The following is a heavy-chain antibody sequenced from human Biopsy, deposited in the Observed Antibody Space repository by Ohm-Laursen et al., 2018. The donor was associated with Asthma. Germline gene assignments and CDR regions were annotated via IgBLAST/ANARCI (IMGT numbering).Heavy chain of an antibody. D-gene: IGHD2-15*01. Sequence: PSETLSLTCTVSGVSIRSYYWTWIRPPPGKGLEGIGNIHYSGSTYSNSSLKSRVIISVDTSKKQIPLRLSSVIAADTAVYYCAGFCSGGNCPDHWGQGTLVTVSS. CDR1: GVSIRSYY. CDR3: AGFCSGGNCPDH. J-gene: IGHJ4*02. CDR2: IHYSGST. V-gene: IGHV4-59*01.